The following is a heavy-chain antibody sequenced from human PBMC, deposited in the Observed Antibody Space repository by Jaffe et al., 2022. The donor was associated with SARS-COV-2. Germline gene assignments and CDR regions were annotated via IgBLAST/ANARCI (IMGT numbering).Heavy chain of an antibody. V-gene: IGHV3-74*01. CDR2: IKTDGSSA. CDR1: GFSFRSYW. Sequence: EVQLVESGGGLVQPGGSLRLSCAASGFSFRSYWMHWVRQAPGKGLVWVSRIKTDGSSASYADSVKGRFTISRDNARNTLYLQMNSLRAEDTAVYYCARGSARWFGDLGWEYSYGMDVWGQGTTVTVSS. J-gene: IGHJ6*02. D-gene: IGHD3-10*01. CDR3: ARGSARWFGDLGWEYSYGMDV.